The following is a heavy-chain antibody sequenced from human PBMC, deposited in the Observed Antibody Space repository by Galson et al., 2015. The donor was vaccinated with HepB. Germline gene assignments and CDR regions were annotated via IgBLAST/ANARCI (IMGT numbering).Heavy chain of an antibody. D-gene: IGHD6-13*01. CDR1: GGSISSSSYY. CDR3: ARAPPPSSSWYVRWGYFDY. J-gene: IGHJ4*02. V-gene: IGHV4-39*07. CDR2: IYYSGST. Sequence: SETLSLTCTVSGGSISSSSYYWGWIRQPPGKGLEWIGSIYYSGSTYYNPSLKSRVTISVDTSKNQFSLKLSSVTAADTAVYYCARAPPPSSSWYVRWGYFDYWGQGTLVTVSS.